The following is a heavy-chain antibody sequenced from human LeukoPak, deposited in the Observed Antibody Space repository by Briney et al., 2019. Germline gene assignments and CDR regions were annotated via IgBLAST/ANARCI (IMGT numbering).Heavy chain of an antibody. CDR1: GYTFTRHG. CDR3: ARATVGFWSGYFGY. CDR2: ISAYNGNT. V-gene: IGHV1-18*01. D-gene: IGHD3-3*01. J-gene: IGHJ4*02. Sequence: ASVTVSCKDSGYTFTRHGTSWVRQAPGQPREWMGWISAYNGNTNYPQKLQGRVAMTTDTSTSTAYMELRSLRSDDTAVYYCARATVGFWSGYFGYWGQGTLVTVSS.